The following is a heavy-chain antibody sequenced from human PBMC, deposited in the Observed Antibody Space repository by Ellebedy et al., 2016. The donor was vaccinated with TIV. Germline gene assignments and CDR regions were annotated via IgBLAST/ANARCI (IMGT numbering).Heavy chain of an antibody. CDR1: GYTFTGYY. J-gene: IGHJ4*02. CDR2: IFPIFASA. Sequence: AASVKVSCKASGYTFTGYYLHWVRQAPGQGLEWMGGIFPIFASANYAQKFQGRVTINADESATTVYMELNSLRSEDTAIYFCARDIGSGCPTAYWGQGTLVTVSS. V-gene: IGHV1-69*13. CDR3: ARDIGSGCPTAY. D-gene: IGHD6-19*01.